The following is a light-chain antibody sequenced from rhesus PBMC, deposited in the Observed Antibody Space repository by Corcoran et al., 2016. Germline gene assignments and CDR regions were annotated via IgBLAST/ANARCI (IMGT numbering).Light chain of an antibody. CDR2: EVS. Sequence: QAALTQPRSVSGSPGQAVPISCTGTRSDIGGYNYVSWYQQHPGTAPKLMIYEVSKRPSGVSDRFSGSKSGNTASLTISGLQAEDEADYYCSSYAGSNTFIFGAGTRLTVL. CDR3: SSYAGSNTFI. CDR1: RSDIGGYNY. V-gene: IGLV2-32*02. J-gene: IGLJ1*01.